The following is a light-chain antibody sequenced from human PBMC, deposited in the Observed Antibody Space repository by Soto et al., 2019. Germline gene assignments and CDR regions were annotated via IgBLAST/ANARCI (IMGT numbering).Light chain of an antibody. J-gene: IGKJ1*01. CDR1: QTISSW. Sequence: DIQMTQSPSTLSGSVGDRVTITCRASQTISSWLDWYQQKPGKAPQLLIYKASTLKSGVPPRFSSSGSATAFTIPTSSLQPDDFATSYCQHYNSYSEAFGQGTKVDIK. CDR2: KAS. CDR3: QHYNSYSEA. V-gene: IGKV1-5*03.